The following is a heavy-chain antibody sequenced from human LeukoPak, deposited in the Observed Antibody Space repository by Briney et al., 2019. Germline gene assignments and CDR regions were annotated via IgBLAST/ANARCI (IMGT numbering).Heavy chain of an antibody. Sequence: PSETLSLTCTVSGGSISIYYWNWIRQPPGKGLEWIGNIQYSGSTNYNPSLKSRVTILLDTSKNQFSLKLSSVTAADTAVYYCARGRFGELFLFHNWGQGTLVTVSS. J-gene: IGHJ4*02. D-gene: IGHD3-10*01. CDR3: ARGRFGELFLFHN. V-gene: IGHV4-59*01. CDR2: IQYSGST. CDR1: GGSISIYY.